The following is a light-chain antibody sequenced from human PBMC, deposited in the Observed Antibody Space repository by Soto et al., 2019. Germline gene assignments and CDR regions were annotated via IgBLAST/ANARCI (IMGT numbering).Light chain of an antibody. V-gene: IGKV1-5*01. CDR2: GAS. Sequence: DVPMTQSPSTLSASVGDRVTITCRASQSISRWLAWYQQKPGKAPNLLIYGASSLERGVPSRFSGSGSGTEFTLTITSLQPEDFATYYCQHERTFGQGTKVEVK. CDR3: QHERT. J-gene: IGKJ1*01. CDR1: QSISRW.